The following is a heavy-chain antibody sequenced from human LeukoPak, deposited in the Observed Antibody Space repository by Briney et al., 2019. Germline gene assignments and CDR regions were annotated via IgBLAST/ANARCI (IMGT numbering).Heavy chain of an antibody. D-gene: IGHD6-6*01. J-gene: IGHJ4*02. Sequence: PSETLSLTCTVSGGSISSYYWSWIRQPPGKGLEWIGYIYYSGSTNYNPSLKSRVTISVDTSKNQFSLKLSSVTAADTAVYYCARVAYSSSSKPIDYWGQGTLVTVSS. CDR1: GGSISSYY. CDR3: ARVAYSSSSKPIDY. CDR2: IYYSGST. V-gene: IGHV4-59*01.